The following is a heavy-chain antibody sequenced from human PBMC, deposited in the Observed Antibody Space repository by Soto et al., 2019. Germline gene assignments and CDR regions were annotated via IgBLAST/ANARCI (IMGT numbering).Heavy chain of an antibody. CDR2: IIPIFGTA. V-gene: IGHV1-69*13. J-gene: IGHJ4*02. D-gene: IGHD1-20*01. CDR3: ATAVVNWNDPPLDY. CDR1: GGTFSSYA. Sequence: SVKVSCKASGGTFSSYAISWVRQAPGQGLEWMGGIIPIFGTANYAQKFQGRVTITADESTSKAYMELSSLRSEDTAVYYCATAVVNWNDPPLDYWGQGTLVTVSS.